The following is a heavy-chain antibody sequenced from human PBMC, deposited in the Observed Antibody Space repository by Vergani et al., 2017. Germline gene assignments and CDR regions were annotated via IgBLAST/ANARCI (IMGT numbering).Heavy chain of an antibody. Sequence: QVQLQESGPGLVKPSQTLSLTFSVSGYSISSGVYYWNWIPEPPGKGLEWIGYIYSTGSNHHNPSLRRRINMSVDTSKNQFSLKLNSVTAADTAMYYCARMGGYDEGDAFRIGYFDSWGPGILVTVSS. D-gene: IGHD3-22*01. J-gene: IGHJ4*02. CDR2: IYSTGSN. CDR1: GYSISSGVYY. V-gene: IGHV4-31*03. CDR3: ARMGGYDEGDAFRIGYFDS.